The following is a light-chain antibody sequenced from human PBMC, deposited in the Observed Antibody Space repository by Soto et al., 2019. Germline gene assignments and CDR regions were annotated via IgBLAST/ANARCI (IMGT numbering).Light chain of an antibody. V-gene: IGKV1-39*01. J-gene: IGKJ4*01. CDR2: AAS. Sequence: DIQMTQSPSSLSASVGDRVTITCRASQSISNFLNWYQQKPGKAPKLLIYAASTLQSGVPSRFSGSGSGTDFTLTISSLQPEDYATYFCQQVDTYPLTFGGGTKVDIK. CDR1: QSISNF. CDR3: QQVDTYPLT.